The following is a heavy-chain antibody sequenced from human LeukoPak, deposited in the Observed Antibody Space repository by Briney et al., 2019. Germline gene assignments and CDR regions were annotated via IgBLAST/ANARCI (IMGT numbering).Heavy chain of an antibody. D-gene: IGHD3-16*01. CDR1: GDTISGYY. Sequence: SETLSLTCTVSGDTISGYYWCCIPPPSEKGLEWIWRVSRSGNTNYNASLHSRVTISVERSKKQFSLNLRSMATAGTAVYYCARERGLPYSYGYCEYWGERILVTVSS. J-gene: IGHJ4*02. CDR3: ARERGLPYSYGYCEY. CDR2: VSRSGNT. V-gene: IGHV4-4*07.